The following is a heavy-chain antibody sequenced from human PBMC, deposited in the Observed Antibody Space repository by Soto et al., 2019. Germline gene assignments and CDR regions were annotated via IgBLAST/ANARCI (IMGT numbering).Heavy chain of an antibody. CDR3: ARDKITGLFDY. D-gene: IGHD2-8*02. V-gene: IGHV4-39*07. CDR2: IYHSGST. Sequence: SETLSLTCTVSGVTIISSSYYWGWIRKPPGKGLEWIGSIYHSGSTNYNPSLKSRVTISVDTSKNQFSLKLTSVTAADTAVYHCARDKITGLFDYWGQGTLVTVSS. CDR1: GVTIISSSYY. J-gene: IGHJ4*02.